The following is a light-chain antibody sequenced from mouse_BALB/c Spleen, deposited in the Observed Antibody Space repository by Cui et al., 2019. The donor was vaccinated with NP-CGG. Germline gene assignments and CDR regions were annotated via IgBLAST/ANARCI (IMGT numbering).Light chain of an antibody. CDR1: TGAVTTSNY. V-gene: IGLV1*01. CDR3: ALWYSNHWV. Sequence: QAVVTQESALTTLPVDTVTLICRSSTGAVTTSNYANWVQEKPDHLFTGLIGGTNNRAPGVPARFSGSLIGDKAVLTITGAQTEDEAIYFCALWYSNHWVFGGGTKLTVL. CDR2: GTN. J-gene: IGLJ1*01.